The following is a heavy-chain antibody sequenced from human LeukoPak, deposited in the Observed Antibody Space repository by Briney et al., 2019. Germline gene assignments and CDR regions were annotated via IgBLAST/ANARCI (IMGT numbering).Heavy chain of an antibody. CDR2: IYYSGST. J-gene: IGHJ4*02. Sequence: SETLSLTCTVSGGSISSYYWSWIRQPPGKGLEWIGYIYYSGSTNYNPSLKSRVTISVDTSKNQFSLKLSSVTAADTAVYYCASLYSGYDPFDYWGQGTLVTVSS. CDR3: ASLYSGYDPFDY. D-gene: IGHD5-12*01. V-gene: IGHV4-59*01. CDR1: GGSISSYY.